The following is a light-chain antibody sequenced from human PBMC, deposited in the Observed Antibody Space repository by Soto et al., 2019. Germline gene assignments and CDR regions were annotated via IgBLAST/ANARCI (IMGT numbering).Light chain of an antibody. CDR2: DAS. CDR1: QSVSSY. J-gene: IGKJ2*01. Sequence: EIVLTQSPATLSLSPGERATLSCRASQSVSSYLAWYQQKPGQAPRLLIYDASNRATGIPARFSGSGSGTDFTLTISGIDHEDFAVYYCQQRSNWPPYTFGQGTKLEIK. V-gene: IGKV3-11*01. CDR3: QQRSNWPPYT.